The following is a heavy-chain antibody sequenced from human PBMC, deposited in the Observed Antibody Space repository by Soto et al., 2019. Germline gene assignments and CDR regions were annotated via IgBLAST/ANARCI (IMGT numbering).Heavy chain of an antibody. V-gene: IGHV3-15*01. D-gene: IGHD3-16*01. CDR3: TTLWGGGFDH. Sequence: EVQLVESGGGLVKPGGSLTLSCAASGFTFSNAWMSWVRQTPGKGLEWVARIQSKTDGETTDYAAPVKGRFTISRDDSKNTLFLRMNSLKTEDTAFYYCTTLWGGGFDHWGQGTLVTVSS. CDR1: GFTFSNAW. J-gene: IGHJ4*02. CDR2: IQSKTDGETT.